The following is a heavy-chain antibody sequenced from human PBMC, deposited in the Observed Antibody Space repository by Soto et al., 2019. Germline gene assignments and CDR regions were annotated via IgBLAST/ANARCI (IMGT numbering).Heavy chain of an antibody. Sequence: VAVIWYDGSNKYYADSVKGRFTISRDNSKNTLYLQMNSLRAEDTAVYYCARDRGNYDSSGYYHSDAFDIWGQGTMVTVSS. D-gene: IGHD3-22*01. V-gene: IGHV3-33*01. J-gene: IGHJ3*02. CDR3: ARDRGNYDSSGYYHSDAFDI. CDR2: IWYDGSNK.